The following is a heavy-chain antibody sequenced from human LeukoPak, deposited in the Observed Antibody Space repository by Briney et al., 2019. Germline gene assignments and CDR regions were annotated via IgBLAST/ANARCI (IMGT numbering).Heavy chain of an antibody. CDR1: GGSISSSSYY. Sequence: SETLSLTCTVSGGSISSSSYYWGWIRQPPGKGLEWIGSIYYSGSTYYNLSLKSRVTISVDTSKNQFSLKLSSVTAADTAVYYCARHSTRGFDPWGQGTLVTVSS. CDR2: IYYSGST. CDR3: ARHSTRGFDP. J-gene: IGHJ5*02. D-gene: IGHD2-2*01. V-gene: IGHV4-39*07.